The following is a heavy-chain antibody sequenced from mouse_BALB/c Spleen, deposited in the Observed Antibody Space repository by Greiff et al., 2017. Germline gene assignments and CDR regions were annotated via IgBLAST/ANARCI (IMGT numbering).Heavy chain of an antibody. CDR2: ISSGSSTI. Sequence: EVNLVESGGGLVQPGGSRKLSCAASGFTFSSFGMHWVRQAPEKGLEWVAYISSGSSTIYYADTVKGRFTISRDNPKNTLFLQMTSLRSEDTAMYYCARLDFDYWGQGTTLTVSS. J-gene: IGHJ2*01. V-gene: IGHV5-17*02. CDR3: ARLDFDY. CDR1: GFTFSSFG.